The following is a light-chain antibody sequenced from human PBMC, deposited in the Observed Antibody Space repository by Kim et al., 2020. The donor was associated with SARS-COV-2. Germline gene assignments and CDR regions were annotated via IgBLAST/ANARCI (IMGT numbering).Light chain of an antibody. Sequence: EMVMTQSPATLSVSPGERATLSCRASQSVSSNLAWYQQKPGQAPRLLIYHASTRAAGIPARFSGSGSGTEFTLTISSLQSEDFAVYYCHQYNKWPPGTFGQGTKVDSK. J-gene: IGKJ1*01. CDR3: HQYNKWPPGT. V-gene: IGKV3-15*01. CDR1: QSVSSN. CDR2: HAS.